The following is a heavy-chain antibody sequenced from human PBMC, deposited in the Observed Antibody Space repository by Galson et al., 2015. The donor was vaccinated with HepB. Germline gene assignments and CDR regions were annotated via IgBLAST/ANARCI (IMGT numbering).Heavy chain of an antibody. D-gene: IGHD3-10*01. CDR1: GYTFTSYG. CDR3: ARSHELWFGELPHLSTFEI. V-gene: IGHV1-18*01. J-gene: IGHJ3*02. CDR2: ISAYNGNT. Sequence: SVKVSCKASGYTFTSYGISWVRQAPGQGLEWMGWISAYNGNTNYAQKLQGRVTMTTDTSTSTAYMELRSLRSDDTAVYYCARSHELWFGELPHLSTFEIWGQGTMVTVSS.